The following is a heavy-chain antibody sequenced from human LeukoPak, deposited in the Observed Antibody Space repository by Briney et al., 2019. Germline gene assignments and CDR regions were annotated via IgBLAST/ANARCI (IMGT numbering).Heavy chain of an antibody. J-gene: IGHJ6*04. CDR3: ARRALRYCSSTSCPAQYYGVDV. V-gene: IGHV3-21*01. Sequence: GGSLRLSCAASGFTFSSYSMNWVRQAPGKGLEWVSSISSSSSYIYYADSVKGRFTISRDNAKNSLYLQMNSLRAEDTAVYYCARRALRYCSSTSCPAQYYGVDVWGKGTTVTVSS. D-gene: IGHD2-2*01. CDR2: ISSSSSYI. CDR1: GFTFSSYS.